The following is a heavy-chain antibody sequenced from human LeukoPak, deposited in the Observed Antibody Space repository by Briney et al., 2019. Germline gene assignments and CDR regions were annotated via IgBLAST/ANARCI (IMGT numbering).Heavy chain of an antibody. CDR3: ARGLMDDYVWGSYRFPFDY. V-gene: IGHV4-59*12. J-gene: IGHJ4*02. CDR1: GDSISSDY. Sequence: SETLSLTCIVSGDSISSDYWSWIRQPPGKGLEWIGHIYYSGSTNYNPSLKSRVTISVDTSKNQFSLKLSSVTAADTAVYYCARGLMDDYVWGSYRFPFDYWGQGTLVTVSS. CDR2: IYYSGST. D-gene: IGHD3-16*02.